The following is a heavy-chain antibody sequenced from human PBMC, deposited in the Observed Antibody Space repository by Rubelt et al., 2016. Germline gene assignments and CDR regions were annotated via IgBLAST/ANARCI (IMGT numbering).Heavy chain of an antibody. V-gene: IGHV4-59*12. J-gene: IGHJ4*02. Sequence: PGKGLEWIGYMYSVGATNYNPSLKSRVTISVDTSKNQLSLKLSSVTAADTAVYHCARDRGSSSWYGVDYWGQGTLVTVSS. CDR2: MYSVGAT. D-gene: IGHD6-13*01. CDR3: ARDRGSSSWYGVDY.